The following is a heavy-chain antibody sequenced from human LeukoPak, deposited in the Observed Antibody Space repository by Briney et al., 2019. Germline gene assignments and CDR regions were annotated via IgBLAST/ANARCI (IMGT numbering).Heavy chain of an antibody. CDR3: ARVSCSGGSCYSFDY. CDR2: ISYSGSTI. Sequence: GRSLRLSCAASGXTFSSYEMNWVRQAPGKGLEWVSYISYSGSTIYYADSVKGRFTISRDNAKNSLYLQMNSLRAEDTAVYYCARVSCSGGSCYSFDYWGQGTLVTVSS. D-gene: IGHD2-15*01. CDR1: GXTFSSYE. J-gene: IGHJ4*02. V-gene: IGHV3-48*03.